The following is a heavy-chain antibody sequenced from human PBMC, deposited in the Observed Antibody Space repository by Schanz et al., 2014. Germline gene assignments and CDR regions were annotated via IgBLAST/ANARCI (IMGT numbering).Heavy chain of an antibody. CDR1: GYTFTTYY. D-gene: IGHD4-17*01. CDR3: ARNYGGHSEESDRYGMDV. V-gene: IGHV1-46*01. Sequence: QVQLVQSGAEVKKPGASVKVYCKASGYTFTTYYLHWVRQAPGQGLEWMGIINPSGGSTTYAQKFQGRVTMTSDTSTSTVYMELSSLRSEDTAVYYCARNYGGHSEESDRYGMDVWGQGTMVTVSS. CDR2: INPSGGST. J-gene: IGHJ6*02.